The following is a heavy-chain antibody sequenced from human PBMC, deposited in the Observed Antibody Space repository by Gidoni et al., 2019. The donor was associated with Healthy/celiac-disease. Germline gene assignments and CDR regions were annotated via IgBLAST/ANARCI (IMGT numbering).Heavy chain of an antibody. D-gene: IGHD2-15*01. V-gene: IGHV2-70*04. CDR3: ARMGGYCSGGSCYFAFDI. Sequence: QVTLKESGPALVTPTQTLTLTCTFSGFSLSTGGMRVSWIRQHPGKALEWLARIDWDDDKFYSTSLKARLNISKDTSKNQVVLTRTNMDPVDTATYYCARMGGYCSGGSCYFAFDIWGQGTMVTVSS. J-gene: IGHJ3*02. CDR1: GFSLSTGGMR. CDR2: IDWDDDK.